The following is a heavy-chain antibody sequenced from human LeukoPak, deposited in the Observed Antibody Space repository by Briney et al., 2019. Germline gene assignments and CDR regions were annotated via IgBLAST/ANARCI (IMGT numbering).Heavy chain of an antibody. Sequence: PGGSLRLSCTASGFTFSSYGMHWVRQAPGKGLEWVAVISYDGSNKYYADSVKGRFTISRDNSKNTLYLQMNSLRAEDTALYYCAEGGWYDILTGYYKHDAFDIWGQGTMVTVSS. CDR2: ISYDGSNK. V-gene: IGHV3-30*18. D-gene: IGHD3-9*01. J-gene: IGHJ3*02. CDR3: AEGGWYDILTGYYKHDAFDI. CDR1: GFTFSSYG.